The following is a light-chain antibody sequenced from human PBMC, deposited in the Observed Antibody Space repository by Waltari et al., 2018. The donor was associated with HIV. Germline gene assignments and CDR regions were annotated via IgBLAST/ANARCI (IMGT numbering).Light chain of an antibody. J-gene: IGLJ2*01. V-gene: IGLV3-1*01. Sequence: SYELTQPPSVSVSPGQTASITCSGDKLGDKYTCWYRQKPGQSPVWVIYQDNKRPSGIAARLSGSNSGNPATLIISGTQAMDEADYYGQAWDMGTAVFGVGTKLTVL. CDR1: KLGDKY. CDR2: QDN. CDR3: QAWDMGTAV.